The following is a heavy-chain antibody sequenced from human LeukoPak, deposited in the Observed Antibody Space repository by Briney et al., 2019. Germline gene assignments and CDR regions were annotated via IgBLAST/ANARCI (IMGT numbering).Heavy chain of an antibody. V-gene: IGHV3-21*01. D-gene: IGHD3-16*02. CDR2: ISSSSSYI. CDR3: ARTARWGDYVWGSYRDDAFDI. J-gene: IGHJ3*02. CDR1: GFTFSNYW. Sequence: GGSLRLSCAASGFTFSNYWMSWVRQAPGKGLEWVSSISSSSSYIYYADSVKGRFTISRDNAKNSLYLQMNSLRAEDTAVYYCARTARWGDYVWGSYRDDAFDIWGQGTMVTVSS.